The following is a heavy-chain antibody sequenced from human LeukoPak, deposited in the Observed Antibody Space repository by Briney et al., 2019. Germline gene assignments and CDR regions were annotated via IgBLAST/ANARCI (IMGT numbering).Heavy chain of an antibody. CDR1: GYSFTDYY. CDR2: INPNSGGT. CDR3: ARDWKTVYSGRMPAILGWFDP. D-gene: IGHD5-12*01. J-gene: IGHJ5*02. V-gene: IGHV1-2*06. Sequence: GASVKVSCKASGYSFTDYYMHWVRQAPGQGLEWMGRINPNSGGTNYAQKFQGRVTMTRDTSISTAYMELSRLRSDDTAVYYCARDWKTVYSGRMPAILGWFDPWGQGALVTVSS.